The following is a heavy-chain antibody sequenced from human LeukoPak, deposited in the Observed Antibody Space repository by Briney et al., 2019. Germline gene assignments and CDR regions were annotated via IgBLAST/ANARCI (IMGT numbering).Heavy chain of an antibody. CDR1: GYTFTSYA. D-gene: IGHD3-10*01. CDR3: ARGVYHYYGSGRVAFDI. J-gene: IGHJ3*02. Sequence: ASVKVSCKASGYTFTSYAMHWVRQAPGQRLEWMGWINAGNGNTKHSQKFQGRVTITRDTSASTAYMELSSLRSEDTAVYYCARGVYHYYGSGRVAFDIWGQGTMVTVSS. CDR2: INAGNGNT. V-gene: IGHV1-3*01.